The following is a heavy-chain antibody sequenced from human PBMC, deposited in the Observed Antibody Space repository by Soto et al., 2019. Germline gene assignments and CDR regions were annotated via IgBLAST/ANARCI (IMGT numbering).Heavy chain of an antibody. CDR3: ARGDLYSSSWYVDY. J-gene: IGHJ4*02. D-gene: IGHD6-13*01. CDR2: ISAYNGNT. CDR1: GYTFTSYG. Sequence: GASVKVACKASGYTFTSYGISWVRQAPGQGLEWMGWISAYNGNTNYAQKLQGRVTMTTDTSTSTAYMELRSLRSDDTAVYYCARGDLYSSSWYVDYWGQGTVVTVSS. V-gene: IGHV1-18*01.